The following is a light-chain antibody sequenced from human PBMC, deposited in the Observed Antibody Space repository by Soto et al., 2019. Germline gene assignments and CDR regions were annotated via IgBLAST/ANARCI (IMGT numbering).Light chain of an antibody. Sequence: EIVMTQSPATLSVPPGGRATLSCRASQSISGTLAWYQQKPGQAPRLLIHGASTRAPGFPARFSGSGSGTDFTLTISSLQSEDFAVYYCQQRNVWPPITFGQGTRLEIK. J-gene: IGKJ5*01. CDR3: QQRNVWPPIT. CDR1: QSISGT. V-gene: IGKV3-15*01. CDR2: GAS.